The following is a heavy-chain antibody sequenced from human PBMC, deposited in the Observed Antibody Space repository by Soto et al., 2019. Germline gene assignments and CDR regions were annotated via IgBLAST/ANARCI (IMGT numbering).Heavy chain of an antibody. D-gene: IGHD3-9*01. CDR2: ISSSSSYI. CDR3: ARAGQWNTYDILTGVTYYYYGMDV. Sequence: GGSLRLSCAASGFTFSSYSMNWVRQAPGKGLEWVSSISSSSSYIYYADSVKGRFTISRDNAKNSRYLQMNSLRAEDTAVYYCARAGQWNTYDILTGVTYYYYGMDVWGQGTTVTVSS. J-gene: IGHJ6*02. V-gene: IGHV3-21*01. CDR1: GFTFSSYS.